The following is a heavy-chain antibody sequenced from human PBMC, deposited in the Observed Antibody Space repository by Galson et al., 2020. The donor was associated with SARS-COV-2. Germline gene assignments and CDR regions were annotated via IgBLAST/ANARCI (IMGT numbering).Heavy chain of an antibody. CDR1: GGSISSTSYY. V-gene: IGHV4-39*01. Sequence: SETLSLTCTVSGGSISSTSYYWGWIRQPQGKGLEWTGSIYYSGSTNYNPSLKSRITISVDTSKTQFSLKLRSVTAADTAVYYCARHNPGDDLLDYWGQGTMVTVSS. D-gene: IGHD3-16*01. J-gene: IGHJ4*02. CDR3: ARHNPGDDLLDY. CDR2: IYYSGST.